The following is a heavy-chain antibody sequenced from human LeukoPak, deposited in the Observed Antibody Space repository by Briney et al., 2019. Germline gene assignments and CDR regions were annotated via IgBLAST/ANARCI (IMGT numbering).Heavy chain of an antibody. J-gene: IGHJ4*02. CDR3: AAGGLYDLLPY. CDR2: FDPGNGEI. D-gene: IGHD3-3*01. Sequence: ASVKVSCRVSGHTLSGLTMHWVRQAPGKGLEWMGGFDPGNGEIIYAQKFQGRVTMTEDASTDTAFMELSSLKSEDTAVYYCAAGGLYDLLPYWGQGTLVTVSS. CDR1: GHTLSGLT. V-gene: IGHV1-24*01.